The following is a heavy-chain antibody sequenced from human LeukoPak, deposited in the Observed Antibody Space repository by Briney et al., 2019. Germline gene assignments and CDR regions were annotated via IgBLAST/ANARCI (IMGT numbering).Heavy chain of an antibody. J-gene: IGHJ6*03. Sequence: ASVKVSCKASDYTFTDYGISWVRQAPGQGLEWMGWISGYNGYTKYAQKFQGRVTMTTDTSTSTAYMNLRRLRSDDTAVYYCARGGTTVTLRRGFYYYMDVWGKGTTVTVSS. D-gene: IGHD4-17*01. CDR2: ISGYNGYT. V-gene: IGHV1-18*01. CDR1: DYTFTDYG. CDR3: ARGGTTVTLRRGFYYYMDV.